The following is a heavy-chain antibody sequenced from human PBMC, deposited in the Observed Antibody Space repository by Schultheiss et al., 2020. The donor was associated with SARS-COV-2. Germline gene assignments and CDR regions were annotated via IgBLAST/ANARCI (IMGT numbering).Heavy chain of an antibody. CDR2: IYYSGST. J-gene: IGHJ4*02. D-gene: IGHD6-13*01. Sequence: SETLSLTCTVSGGSISSGGYYWSWIRQHPGKGLEWIGYIYYSGSTNYNPSLKSRVTISVDTSKNQFSLKLSSVTAADTAVYYCARLRAAAGTVDYWGQGTLVTVSS. CDR1: GGSISSGGYY. CDR3: ARLRAAAGTVDY. V-gene: IGHV4-61*08.